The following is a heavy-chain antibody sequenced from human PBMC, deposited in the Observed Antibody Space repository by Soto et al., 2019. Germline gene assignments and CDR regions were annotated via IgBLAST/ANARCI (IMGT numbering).Heavy chain of an antibody. D-gene: IGHD1-1*01. Sequence: GGSLRLSCAASGFMFGAYCMHWVRQVPGKGLMWVARIKSDGTTTNYADSVKGRFTISRDNAKDTLFMQMNSLSVEGTAIYYCGRDLQIDYWGQGTQVTVSS. V-gene: IGHV3-74*01. CDR3: GRDLQIDY. J-gene: IGHJ4*02. CDR2: IKSDGTTT. CDR1: GFMFGAYC.